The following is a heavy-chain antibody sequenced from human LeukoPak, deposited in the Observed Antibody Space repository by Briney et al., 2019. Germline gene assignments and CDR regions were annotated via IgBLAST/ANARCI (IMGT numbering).Heavy chain of an antibody. J-gene: IGHJ4*02. Sequence: SVKVSCKASGGTFSSYAISWVRQAPGQGLEWMGGIIPIFGTANYAQKFQGRVTITADESTSTAYMELSSLRSEDTAVYCCARDRGQAVATTFYYFDYWGQGTLVTVSS. D-gene: IGHD6-19*01. CDR2: IIPIFGTA. CDR3: ARDRGQAVATTFYYFDY. CDR1: GGTFSSYA. V-gene: IGHV1-69*01.